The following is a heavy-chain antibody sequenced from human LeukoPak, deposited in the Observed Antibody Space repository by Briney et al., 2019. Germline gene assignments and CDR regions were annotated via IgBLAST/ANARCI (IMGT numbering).Heavy chain of an antibody. Sequence: GGSLRLSCEASGFTFTTYGMNWLRQAPGKGLEWVSYLSGRSNSIYYAESVKGRFTISRDNAKNSLYLQMDSLRDEDTAVYYCARDYWWNYDYWGQGTLVTVSS. J-gene: IGHJ4*02. CDR2: LSGRSNSI. V-gene: IGHV3-48*02. CDR3: ARDYWWNYDY. CDR1: GFTFTTYG. D-gene: IGHD1-7*01.